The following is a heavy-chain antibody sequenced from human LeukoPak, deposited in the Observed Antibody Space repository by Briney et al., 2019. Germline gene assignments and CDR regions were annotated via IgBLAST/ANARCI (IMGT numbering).Heavy chain of an antibody. Sequence: GGSLRLSCAASGFTFSSYEMHWVRQAPGKWLEWVSYISSSDSTIYYADSVKGRFTISRDNAKNSLYLQMNSPRVEDTAVYYCAKLAKYFYGAETFYFFEHWGQGTPVTASS. CDR2: ISSSDSTI. D-gene: IGHD3-10*01. V-gene: IGHV3-48*03. CDR1: GFTFSSYE. CDR3: AKLAKYFYGAETFYFFEH. J-gene: IGHJ4*02.